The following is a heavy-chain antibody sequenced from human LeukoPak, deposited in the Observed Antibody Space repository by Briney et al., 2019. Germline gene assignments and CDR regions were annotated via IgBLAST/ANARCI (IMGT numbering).Heavy chain of an antibody. CDR2: INPVNGGT. Sequence: GASVKVSCKASGYTFTSYYIHWVRQAPGQGLEWMGKINPVNGGTSYAQKFQGRVAMTRDTTTSTVSMEMSSLRSEDTAIYYCARDYTGNGNGDYWGQGTLVTVSS. V-gene: IGHV1-46*03. D-gene: IGHD2-8*02. J-gene: IGHJ4*02. CDR3: ARDYTGNGNGDY. CDR1: GYTFTSYY.